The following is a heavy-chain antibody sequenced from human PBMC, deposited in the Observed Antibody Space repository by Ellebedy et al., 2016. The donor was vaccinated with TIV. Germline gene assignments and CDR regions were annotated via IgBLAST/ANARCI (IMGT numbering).Heavy chain of an antibody. V-gene: IGHV3-13*01. J-gene: IGHJ4*02. D-gene: IGHD6-13*01. CDR2: IGSAGDT. Sequence: GESLKISCAASGFTFSSHDMHWVRQGTGKGLERVSAIGSAGDTSYSGSVKGRFTISRENGKNSVYLQMNSLRAEDTAVYYCARASAGLDYWGQGTLVTVSS. CDR1: GFTFSSHD. CDR3: ARASAGLDY.